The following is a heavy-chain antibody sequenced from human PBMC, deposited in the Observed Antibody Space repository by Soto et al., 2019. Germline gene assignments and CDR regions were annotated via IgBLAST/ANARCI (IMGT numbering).Heavy chain of an antibody. J-gene: IGHJ4*02. Sequence: ASVKVSCKASGYTFTSYYMHWVRQAPGQGLEWMGIINPSGGSTSYAQKFQGRVTMTRDTYTSTVYMELSSLRSEDTAVYYCSRDGRVGYYYDSSGYYYFDYCCQGTLVTVSS. CDR1: GYTFTSYY. CDR3: SRDGRVGYYYDSSGYYYFDY. CDR2: INPSGGST. V-gene: IGHV1-46*01. D-gene: IGHD3-22*01.